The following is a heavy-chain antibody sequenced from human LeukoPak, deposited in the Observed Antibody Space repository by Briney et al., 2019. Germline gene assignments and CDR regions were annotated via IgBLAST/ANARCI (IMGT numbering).Heavy chain of an antibody. CDR2: ISYDGSNK. CDR1: GFTFSSYG. V-gene: IGHV3-30*18. Sequence: PGRSLRLSCAASGFTFSSYGMHWVRQAPGKGLEWVAVISYDGSNKYYADSVKGRFTISRDNSKNTLYLQMNSLRAEVTAVYYCANVDTAMGTFDYWGQGTLVTVSS. CDR3: ANVDTAMGTFDY. J-gene: IGHJ4*02. D-gene: IGHD5-18*01.